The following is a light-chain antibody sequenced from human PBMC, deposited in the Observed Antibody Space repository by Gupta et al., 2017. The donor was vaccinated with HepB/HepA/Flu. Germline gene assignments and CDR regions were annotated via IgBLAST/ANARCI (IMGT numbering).Light chain of an antibody. V-gene: IGLV4-69*01. CDR2: LNSDGSH. CDR3: QTGDSTSVV. Sequence: QLVLTQSPSASASLGASVKFTCTLNSGHSSYAIAWHQQQPEEGPRCFMILNSDGSHTKVDGCPDRFSVSSSVAERYLTISIPQSEDEDDYYCQTGDSTSVVFGGGTKLTVL. J-gene: IGLJ2*01. CDR1: SGHSSYA.